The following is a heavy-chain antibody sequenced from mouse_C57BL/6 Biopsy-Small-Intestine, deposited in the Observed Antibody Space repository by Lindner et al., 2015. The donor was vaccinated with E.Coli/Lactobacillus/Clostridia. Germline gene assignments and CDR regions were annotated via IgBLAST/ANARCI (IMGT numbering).Heavy chain of an antibody. J-gene: IGHJ2*01. V-gene: IGHV1-22*01. Sequence: VQLQESGPELVKPGPSVRISCKASGFTFTDYYIHWVKQSHGKSLEWIGLVYPYNGGTNYNQKFKGKATLTVNKSSSTAYMELRSLTSEDSAVYYCAIDGYDLDYWGQGTTLTVSS. D-gene: IGHD2-2*01. CDR2: VYPYNGGT. CDR1: GFTFTDYY. CDR3: AIDGYDLDY.